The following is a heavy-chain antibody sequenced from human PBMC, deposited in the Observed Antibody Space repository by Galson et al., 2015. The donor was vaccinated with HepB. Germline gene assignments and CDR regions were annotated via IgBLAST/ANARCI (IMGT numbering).Heavy chain of an antibody. CDR3: AREGYYDSGDRYGLDV. CDR1: GYTFTNYD. CDR2: INPSGGST. J-gene: IGHJ6*02. D-gene: IGHD3-22*01. Sequence: SVKVSCKASGYTFTNYDIHWVRQAPGQGLEWMGIINPSGGSTGYAQRFQGRVTMTWDTSTSTVYMGLSSLRSGDTAVYYCAREGYYDSGDRYGLDVWGQGTTVSVSS. V-gene: IGHV1-46*01.